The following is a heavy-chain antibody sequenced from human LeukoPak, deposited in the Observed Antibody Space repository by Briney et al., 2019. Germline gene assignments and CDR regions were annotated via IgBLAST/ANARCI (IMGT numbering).Heavy chain of an antibody. Sequence: SETLSLTCTVPDGSITNYFWSWIRQPPGKGPEWIAFIYYTGITNSNPSLESRVTISMDTSKNQFSLNLSSVTAADTATYYCARHGRMVIMSKFSTGIDQWGQGTLVTVSS. CDR2: IYYTGIT. J-gene: IGHJ5*02. CDR1: DGSITNYF. D-gene: IGHD3-3*01. CDR3: ARHGRMVIMSKFSTGIDQ. V-gene: IGHV4-59*08.